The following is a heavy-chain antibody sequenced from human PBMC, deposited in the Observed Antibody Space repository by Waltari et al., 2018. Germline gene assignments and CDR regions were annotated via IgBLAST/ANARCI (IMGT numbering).Heavy chain of an antibody. J-gene: IGHJ5*02. CDR1: EFTFRGYW. D-gene: IGHD2-21*02. Sequence: EVQLVESGGGLVQPGGSLRLSCAASEFTFRGYWMHWVRQAPGKGLVWVSRNNSDESSTSYADSVKGRFTISRDNAKNTLYLQMNSLRAEDTAVYYCASQNGGNSWWLDPWGQGTLVTVSS. CDR3: ASQNGGNSWWLDP. CDR2: NNSDESST. V-gene: IGHV3-74*01.